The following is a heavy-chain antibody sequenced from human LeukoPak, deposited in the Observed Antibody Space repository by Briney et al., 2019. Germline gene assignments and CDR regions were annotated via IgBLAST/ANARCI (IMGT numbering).Heavy chain of an antibody. CDR2: INPSGGST. Sequence: ASVKVSCKASGYTXTSYYMHWVRQAPGQGLEWMGTINPSGGSTSYAQKFQGRVTMTRDTSTSTVYMELSSLRSEDTAVYYCARGGQYVLHYDSSGYPPRGHWGQGTLVTVSS. CDR1: GYTXTSYY. CDR3: ARGGQYVLHYDSSGYPPRGH. J-gene: IGHJ4*02. V-gene: IGHV1-46*01. D-gene: IGHD3-22*01.